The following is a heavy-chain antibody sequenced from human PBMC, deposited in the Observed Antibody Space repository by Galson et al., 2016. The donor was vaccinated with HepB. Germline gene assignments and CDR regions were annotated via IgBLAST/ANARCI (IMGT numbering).Heavy chain of an antibody. CDR2: ISGSGNSI. J-gene: IGHJ4*02. D-gene: IGHD3-9*01. CDR3: ARSILTGTPLNDY. V-gene: IGHV3-21*06. CDR1: GFTFSSYT. Sequence: SLRLSCAASGFTFSSYTMNWVRQAPGKGLEWVSSISGSGNSIYNADLVKGRFTISRDNAKNSLYLQMSSLRAEDTAMYYCARSILTGTPLNDYWGQGILVTVSP.